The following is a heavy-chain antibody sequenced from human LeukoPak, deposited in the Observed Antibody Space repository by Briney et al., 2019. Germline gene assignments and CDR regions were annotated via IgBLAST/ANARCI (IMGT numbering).Heavy chain of an antibody. CDR1: GFTFSSYA. CDR3: ARFPTVVTIDY. CDR2: ISSSSSYI. J-gene: IGHJ4*02. V-gene: IGHV3-21*01. D-gene: IGHD4-23*01. Sequence: GGSLRLSCAASGFTFSSYAMSWVRQAPGKGLEWVSSISSSSSYIYYADSVKGRFTISRDNAKNSLYLQMNSLRAEDTAVYYCARFPTVVTIDYWGQGTLVTVSS.